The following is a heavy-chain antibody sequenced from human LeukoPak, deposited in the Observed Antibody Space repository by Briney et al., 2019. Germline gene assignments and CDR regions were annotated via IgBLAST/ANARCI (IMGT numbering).Heavy chain of an antibody. J-gene: IGHJ4*02. V-gene: IGHV4-59*08. CDR2: IFYSGST. CDR3: ARSGYSYVNF. Sequence: SETLSLTCTVSGGSISSYYWSWIRQAPGKGLEWIGYIFYSGSTNYNPSLKSRVTISVDTSKNKFSLKVSPVTAADTAVYYCARSGYSYVNFWGQGTLVTVSS. D-gene: IGHD5-18*01. CDR1: GGSISSYY.